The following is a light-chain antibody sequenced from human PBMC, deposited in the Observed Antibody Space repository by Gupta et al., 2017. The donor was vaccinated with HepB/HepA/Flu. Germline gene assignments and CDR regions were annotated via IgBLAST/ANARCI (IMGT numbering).Light chain of an antibody. V-gene: IGKV6-21*02. CDR2: YAS. J-gene: IGKJ1*01. CDR1: QYIAAS. CDR3: HQSSSLPWT. Sequence: EVVLTQSPDFQSVTPKEKVTITCRASQYIAASLHWYQQIPDQSPKLLIKYASQSISGVPSRFSGRGSGTEFTLTINGLEAEDAATYYCHQSSSLPWTFGQGTKVEIK.